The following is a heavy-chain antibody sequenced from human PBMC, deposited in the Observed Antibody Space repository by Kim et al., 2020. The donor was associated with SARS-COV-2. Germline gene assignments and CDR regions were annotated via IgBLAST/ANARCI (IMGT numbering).Heavy chain of an antibody. CDR3: ARDWFDGSSGPRYYFDY. Sequence: FQGRVTMTRDTSTSTVYMELSSLRSEDTAVYYCARDWFDGSSGPRYYFDYWGQGTLVTVSS. J-gene: IGHJ4*02. D-gene: IGHD6-19*01. V-gene: IGHV1-46*01.